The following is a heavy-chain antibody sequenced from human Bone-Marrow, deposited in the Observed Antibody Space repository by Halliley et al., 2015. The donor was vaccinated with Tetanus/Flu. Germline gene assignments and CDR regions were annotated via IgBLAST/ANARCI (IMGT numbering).Heavy chain of an antibody. V-gene: IGHV4-39*07. CDR2: IYYNGIT. CDR1: GGSISSRTDY. J-gene: IGHJ4*02. CDR3: ARDKDYGGRLDH. Sequence: TLSLTCNVSGGSISSRTDYWGWVRQFPGKGLEWIGSIYYNGITYYKPSLKSRTTISIDTSKNQFFLNLKSVSAADTAVYYRARDKDYGGRLDHWGRGTLVTVSS. D-gene: IGHD1-26*01.